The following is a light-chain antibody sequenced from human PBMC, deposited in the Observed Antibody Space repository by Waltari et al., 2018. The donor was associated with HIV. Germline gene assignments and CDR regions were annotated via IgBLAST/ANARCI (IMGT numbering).Light chain of an antibody. CDR3: MEGTYWPYI. CDR1: QSLVYTDGNTY. V-gene: IGKV2-30*01. CDR2: KVS. Sequence: VVMTQSPLSLPVTLGQPASISCRSSQSLVYTDGNTYLSWFQQRPGQSPRRLIYKVSNRDSGVPDRFSGSGSGTDFILKISRVEAEDVGVYFCMEGTYWPYIFGQGTKLEI. J-gene: IGKJ2*01.